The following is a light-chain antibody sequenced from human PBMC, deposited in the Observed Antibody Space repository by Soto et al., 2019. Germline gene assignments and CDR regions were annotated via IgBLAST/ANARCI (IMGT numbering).Light chain of an antibody. CDR2: DAS. CDR3: SSYTTGSTL. CDR1: SSDIGGYNF. V-gene: IGLV2-14*03. Sequence: QSVLTQPASVSWSPGQSITISCTGSSSDIGGYNFVSWYQLLPGEAPKLIIYDASYRPSGVSGRFSGSKSDNTASLTISGLRAEDEADYYCSSYTTGSTLFGTGTKVTVL. J-gene: IGLJ1*01.